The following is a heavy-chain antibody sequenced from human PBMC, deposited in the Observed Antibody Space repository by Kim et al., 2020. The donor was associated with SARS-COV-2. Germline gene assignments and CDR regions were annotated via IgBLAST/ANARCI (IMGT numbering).Heavy chain of an antibody. Sequence: GGSLRLSCAASGFTFSSYAMHWVRQAPGKGLEWVAVIWYDGSNKYYADSVKGRFTISRDNSKNTLYLQMNSLRAEDTAVYYCAKSPGGGITMVRGGLYYFDSWGQGTLVTVSS. J-gene: IGHJ4*02. CDR2: IWYDGSNK. CDR3: AKSPGGGITMVRGGLYYFDS. V-gene: IGHV3-33*06. CDR1: GFTFSSYA. D-gene: IGHD3-10*01.